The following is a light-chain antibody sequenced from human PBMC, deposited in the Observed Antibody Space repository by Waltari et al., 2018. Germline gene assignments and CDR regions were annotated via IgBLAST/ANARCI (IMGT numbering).Light chain of an antibody. J-gene: IGKJ3*01. Sequence: DIQIAQSPTSLSASVGNRVTITCRASQSIDSYLNWYQQKPGKAPKLLIYAASTLQSGVPSRFSCSGSGTDFTLTISSLQPEDFATYYCQQSDSIPPQFTFGPGTKVDIK. V-gene: IGKV1-39*01. CDR3: QQSDSIPPQFT. CDR1: QSIDSY. CDR2: AAS.